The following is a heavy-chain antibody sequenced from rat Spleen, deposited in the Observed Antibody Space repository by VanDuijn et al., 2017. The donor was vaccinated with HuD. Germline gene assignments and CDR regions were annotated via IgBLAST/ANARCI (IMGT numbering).Heavy chain of an antibody. Sequence: EVQLQESGPGLVKPSQSLSLTCSVTGYSITSSYRWNWIRKFPGNKLEWMGYINSAGSTNYNPSLKSRISITRDTSKNQFFLQVNSVTTEDTASYYCGRGARTNYFDYWGQGVMVTVSS. CDR3: GRGARTNYFDY. CDR2: INSAGST. J-gene: IGHJ2*01. D-gene: IGHD1-10*01. CDR1: GYSITSSYR. V-gene: IGHV3-3*01.